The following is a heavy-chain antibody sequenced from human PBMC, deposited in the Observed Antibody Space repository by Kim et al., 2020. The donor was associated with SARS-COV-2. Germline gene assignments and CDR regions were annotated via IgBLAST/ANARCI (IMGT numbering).Heavy chain of an antibody. J-gene: IGHJ4*02. V-gene: IGHV1-69*13. D-gene: IGHD5-12*01. CDR1: GGTFSSYA. CDR2: IIPIFGTA. CDR3: SRACWGDGYDPTPFDS. Sequence: SVKVSCKASGGTFSSYAISWVRQAPGQGLEWMGGIIPIFGTANYAQKFQGRVPITADESTSTDYMELRSLRSDDTAVSYCSRACWGDGYDPTPFDSWGQ.